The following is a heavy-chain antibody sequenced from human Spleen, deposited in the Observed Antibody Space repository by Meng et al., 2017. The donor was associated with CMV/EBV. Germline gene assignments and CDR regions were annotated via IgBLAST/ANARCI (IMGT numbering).Heavy chain of an antibody. CDR1: GGSFSGYY. V-gene: IGHV4-34*01. CDR3: ARVRYNWNYGGFDP. D-gene: IGHD1-7*01. J-gene: IGHJ5*02. CDR2: INHSGST. Sequence: QLHEWGAGRLKPSETLSLTCAVYGGSFSGYYWSWIRQPPGKGLEWIGEINHSGSTNYNPSLKSRVTISVDTSKNQFSLKLSSVTAADTAMYYCARVRYNWNYGGFDPWGQGTLVTVSS.